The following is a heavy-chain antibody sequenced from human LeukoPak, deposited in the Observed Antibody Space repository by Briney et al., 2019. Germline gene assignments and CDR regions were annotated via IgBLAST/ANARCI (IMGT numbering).Heavy chain of an antibody. J-gene: IGHJ4*02. D-gene: IGHD1-1*01. V-gene: IGHV3-53*01. Sequence: GGSLRLSCAASGFTVSSNYMSWVRQAPGKGLEWVSVIYSGGSTYYADSVKSRFTISRDNAKNSLYLQMNSLRAEDTAVYYCARDITELERLFDYWGQGTLVTVSS. CDR1: GFTVSSNY. CDR2: IYSGGST. CDR3: ARDITELERLFDY.